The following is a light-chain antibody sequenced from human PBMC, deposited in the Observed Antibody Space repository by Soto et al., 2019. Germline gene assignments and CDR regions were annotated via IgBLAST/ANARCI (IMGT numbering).Light chain of an antibody. V-gene: IGLV2-14*01. CDR3: SSYTSSSTLV. J-gene: IGLJ2*01. CDR1: SSDVGAYNS. Sequence: QSALTQPASVSGSPGQSITISCTGTSSDVGAYNSVSWYRQHPGKAPKLMIYEVTNRPSGVSDRFSGSKSGNTASLTISGLQAEDEADYYCSSYTSSSTLVFGGGTKLTVL. CDR2: EVT.